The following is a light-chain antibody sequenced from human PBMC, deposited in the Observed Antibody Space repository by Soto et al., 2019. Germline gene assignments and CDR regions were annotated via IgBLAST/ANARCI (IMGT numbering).Light chain of an antibody. CDR1: SSDVATYNL. Sequence: QSVLTQPASVSGSPGQSITISCTGTSSDVATYNLVSWYQQRPGTAPQLIIYEVTKRPSGVSTRFSGSQSGNTASLTISGLQADDEADYYCGSRVFGGGTKLTV. CDR2: EVT. J-gene: IGLJ3*02. CDR3: GSRV. V-gene: IGLV2-23*02.